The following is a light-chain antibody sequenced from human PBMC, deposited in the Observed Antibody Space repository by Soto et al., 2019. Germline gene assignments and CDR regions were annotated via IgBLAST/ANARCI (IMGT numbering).Light chain of an antibody. CDR2: EVN. J-gene: IGLJ2*01. CDR1: GSDVGGNNY. V-gene: IGLV2-8*01. CDR3: NSYVGNTNNVV. Sequence: QSALTQPPSASGAPGQSVTSSCTGTGSDVGGNNYVSWYQQHPGKAPKLMIYEVNKRPSGVPDRFSGSKSGNTASLTVSGLQADDEADYYCNSYVGNTNNVVFGGGTKLTVL.